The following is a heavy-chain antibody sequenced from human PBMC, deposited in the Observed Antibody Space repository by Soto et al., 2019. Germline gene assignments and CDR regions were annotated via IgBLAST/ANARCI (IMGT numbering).Heavy chain of an antibody. CDR2: ISYDGSNK. V-gene: IGHV3-30-3*01. CDR1: GFTFSSYA. D-gene: IGHD3-22*01. CDR3: ARDQDTMIVVVISLAFDI. J-gene: IGHJ3*02. Sequence: GGSLRLSCAASGFTFSSYAMHWVRQAPGKGLEWVAVISYDGSNKYYADSVKGRFTISRDNSKNTLYLQMNSLRAEDTAVYYCARDQDTMIVVVISLAFDIWGQGTMVT.